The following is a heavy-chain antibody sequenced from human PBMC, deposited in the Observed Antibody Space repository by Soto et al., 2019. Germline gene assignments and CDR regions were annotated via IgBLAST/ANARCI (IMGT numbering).Heavy chain of an antibody. V-gene: IGHV3-30*18. Sequence: QVQLVESGGGVVQPGRSLRLSCAASGFTFSSYGMHWVRQAPGKGLEWVAVISYDGSNKYYADSVKGRFTISRDNSKNTVYLQINSLRAEDTAVFYCAKDFSYYDFWSGYYLGAGNYYYGMDVWGQGTTVTVSS. CDR2: ISYDGSNK. D-gene: IGHD3-3*01. CDR3: AKDFSYYDFWSGYYLGAGNYYYGMDV. CDR1: GFTFSSYG. J-gene: IGHJ6*02.